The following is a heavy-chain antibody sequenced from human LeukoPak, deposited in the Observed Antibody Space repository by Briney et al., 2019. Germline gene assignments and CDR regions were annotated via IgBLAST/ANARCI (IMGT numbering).Heavy chain of an antibody. CDR2: ISAYNGNT. CDR3: TSTGYSGHDPLHY. D-gene: IGHD5-12*01. CDR1: GYTFTNYG. V-gene: IGHV1-18*01. Sequence: ASVKVSCKASGYTFTNYGISWVRQAPGQGLEWIGWISAYNGNTKYAQTLQGRVTMTTDTSTSTVYMELRSLRSDDTAVYYCTSTGYSGHDPLHYWGRGTLVTVSS. J-gene: IGHJ4*02.